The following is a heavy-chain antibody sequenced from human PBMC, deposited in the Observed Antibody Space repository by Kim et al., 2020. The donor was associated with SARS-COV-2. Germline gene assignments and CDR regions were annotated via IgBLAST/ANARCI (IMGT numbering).Heavy chain of an antibody. CDR3: ARQAPLYLLGYCSSTSCLPFDY. Sequence: SETLSLTCTVSGGSISSGGYYWSWIRQHPGKGLEWIGYIYYSGSTYYNPSLKSRVTISVDTSKNQFSLKLSSVTAADTAVYYCARQAPLYLLGYCSSTSCLPFDYWGQGTLVTVSS. V-gene: IGHV4-31*03. J-gene: IGHJ4*02. CDR2: IYYSGST. CDR1: GGSISSGGYY. D-gene: IGHD2-2*01.